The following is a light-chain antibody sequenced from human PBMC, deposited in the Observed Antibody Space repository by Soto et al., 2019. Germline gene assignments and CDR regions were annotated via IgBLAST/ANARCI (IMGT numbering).Light chain of an antibody. CDR3: QSYYSSLSGWV. CDR1: SSNIGAGYD. V-gene: IGLV1-40*01. CDR2: GNS. Sequence: QSVLTQPPSVSGAPGQTVTISCTGSSSNIGAGYDVHWYQQLPGTAPKLLIYGNSNRPSGVPDRFSGSKSGTSASLAITGLRAEDEAVYYCQSYYSSLSGWVFGGGTKLTVL. J-gene: IGLJ3*02.